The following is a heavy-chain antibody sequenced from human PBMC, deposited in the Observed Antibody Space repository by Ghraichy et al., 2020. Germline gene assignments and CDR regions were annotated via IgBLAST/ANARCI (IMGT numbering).Heavy chain of an antibody. V-gene: IGHV2-70*01. D-gene: IGHD1-14*01. CDR1: GFSLSTSVMC. CDR3: ARSPNRNWNFDY. Sequence: SGPTLVKPTQTLTLTCTFSGFSLSTSVMCVSWIRQPPGKALEWLALIDWDDDKYYSTSLKTRLTISKDTSKNEVVLTMTNMDPVDTATYYCARSPNRNWNFDYWGQGTLVTVSS. CDR2: IDWDDDK. J-gene: IGHJ4*02.